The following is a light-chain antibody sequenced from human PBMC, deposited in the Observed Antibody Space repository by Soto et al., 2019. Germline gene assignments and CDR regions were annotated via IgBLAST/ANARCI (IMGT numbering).Light chain of an antibody. CDR3: AAWDDSRNCGV. V-gene: IGLV1-44*01. CDR1: SSNIGSNT. Sequence: QTVVTQPPSASGTPGQRVTISCSGSSSNIGSNTVNWYQQLPVTAPKLLIYSNNQRPSGVPDRFSGSESGTSASLAISGLQSEEEADYYCAAWDDSRNCGVFGGGTKVTVL. CDR2: SNN. J-gene: IGLJ3*02.